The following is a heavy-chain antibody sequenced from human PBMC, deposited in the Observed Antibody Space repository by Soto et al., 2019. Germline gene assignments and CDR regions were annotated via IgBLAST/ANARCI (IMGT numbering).Heavy chain of an antibody. D-gene: IGHD4-17*01. V-gene: IGHV3-48*01. CDR2: ISSSSSTI. CDR1: GFTFSSYS. Sequence: EVQLVESGGGLVQPGGSLRLSCAASGFTFSSYSMNWVRQAPGKGLEWVSYISSSSSTIYYADSVKGRFTISRDNAKNALYLQMNSLRAEDTAVYYCERVPLPWVTTVPAEFDYWGQGTLVTVSS. J-gene: IGHJ4*02. CDR3: ERVPLPWVTTVPAEFDY.